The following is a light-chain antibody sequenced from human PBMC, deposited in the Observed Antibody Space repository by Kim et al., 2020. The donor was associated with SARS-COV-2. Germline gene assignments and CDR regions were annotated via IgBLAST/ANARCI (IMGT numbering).Light chain of an antibody. V-gene: IGKV1-27*01. CDR2: AAS. CDR3: QKYDGAPYS. Sequence: DIQMTQSPSSLSASVGDRVTITCRASQGIRNDLAWYQQKPGKVPKLLIYAASTLNSGVPSRFSGSGSGTDFTLTISSLQPEDVAAYYCQKYDGAPYSFGQGTKLEIK. J-gene: IGKJ2*03. CDR1: QGIRND.